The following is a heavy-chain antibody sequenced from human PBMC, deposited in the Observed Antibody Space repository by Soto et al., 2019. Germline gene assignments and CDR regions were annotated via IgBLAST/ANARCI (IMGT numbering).Heavy chain of an antibody. J-gene: IGHJ1*01. D-gene: IGHD6-19*01. CDR2: IDSGSRTI. Sequence: GALRLSCAASGFTFSTFSMIWVRQAPGKGLEWVSYIDSGSRTIFYADSVKGRFTISRDNAKNSIYLQMKSLRDEDTSVYYCAQFSSWYGFQHWGQGTLVTVSS. CDR3: AQFSSWYGFQH. CDR1: GFTFSTFS. V-gene: IGHV3-48*02.